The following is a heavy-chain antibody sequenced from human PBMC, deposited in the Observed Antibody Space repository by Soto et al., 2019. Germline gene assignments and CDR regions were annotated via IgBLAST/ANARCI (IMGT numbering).Heavy chain of an antibody. CDR2: ISSSSSYI. D-gene: IGHD6-6*01. V-gene: IGHV3-21*01. CDR1: GFTFSSYS. J-gene: IGHJ5*02. Sequence: EVQLVESGGGLVKPGGSLRLSCAASGFTFSSYSMNWVRQAPGKGLEWVSSISSSSSYIYYADSVKGRFTISRDNAKNSLYLQMNSLRAEDTAVYYCARGGRPMGWFDPWGQGTLVTVSS. CDR3: ARGGRPMGWFDP.